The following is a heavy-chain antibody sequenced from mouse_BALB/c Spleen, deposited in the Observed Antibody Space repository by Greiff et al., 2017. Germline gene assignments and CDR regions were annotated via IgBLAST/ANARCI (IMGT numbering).Heavy chain of an antibody. CDR1: GYTFTSYW. J-gene: IGHJ3*01. CDR2: IYPSYSYT. CDR3: TRRKGNYGGFAY. V-gene: IGHV1-69*02. Sequence: QVQLQQPGAELVRPGASVKLSCKASGYTFTSYWINWVKQRPGQGLEWIGNIYPSYSYTNYNQKFKDKATLTVDKSSSTAYMQLSSPTSEDSAVYYCTRRKGNYGGFAYWGQGTLVTVSA. D-gene: IGHD2-1*01.